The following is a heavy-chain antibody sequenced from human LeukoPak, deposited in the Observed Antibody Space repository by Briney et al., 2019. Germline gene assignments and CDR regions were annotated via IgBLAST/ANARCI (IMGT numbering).Heavy chain of an antibody. J-gene: IGHJ5*02. CDR1: GFTVSSNY. D-gene: IGHD3-22*01. CDR3: ARIVAGDWFDP. CDR2: IYSGGST. Sequence: GGSLRLSCAASGFTVSSNYMSWVRQAPGKGLEWVSVIYSGGSTYYADSVKGRFTISRDNSKNTLYLQMNSLRAEDTAVYYCARIVAGDWFDPWGQGTLVTVSS. V-gene: IGHV3-53*01.